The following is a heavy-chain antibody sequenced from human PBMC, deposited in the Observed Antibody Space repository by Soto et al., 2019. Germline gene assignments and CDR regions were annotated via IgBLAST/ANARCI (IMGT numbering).Heavy chain of an antibody. CDR2: INHSGST. V-gene: IGHV4-34*01. J-gene: IGHJ6*04. CDR1: GGSFSGFS. D-gene: IGHD1-26*01. CDR3: ARGRGVWAQYYYAMDV. Sequence: SETLSLTSVVYGGSFSGFSWKWTRQPPGKGLVWIGEINHSGSTNYNPSLKSRVAISIDTSKNQSSLNLSSVTAADTSVFYCARGRGVWAQYYYAMDVWGKGTTVT.